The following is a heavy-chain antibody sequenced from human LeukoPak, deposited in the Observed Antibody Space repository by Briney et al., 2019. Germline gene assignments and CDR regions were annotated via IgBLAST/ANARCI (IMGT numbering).Heavy chain of an antibody. J-gene: IGHJ4*02. CDR3: ASLGY. V-gene: IGHV3-7*01. CDR2: IKQDGSEK. D-gene: IGHD3-16*01. Sequence: GGSLRLSCTVSGFTFSGCVMHWVRRAPGKGLEWVANIKQDGSEKYYVDSVKGRFTISRDNAKNSLYLQMNSLRAEDTAVYYCASLGYWGQGTLVTVSS. CDR1: GFTFSGCV.